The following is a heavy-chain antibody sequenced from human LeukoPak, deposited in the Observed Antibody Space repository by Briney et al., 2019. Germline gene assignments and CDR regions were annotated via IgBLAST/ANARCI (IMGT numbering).Heavy chain of an antibody. CDR3: ARDSRFVELPYYFDF. CDR1: GFTFSSSY. Sequence: GGSLRLSCAASGFTFSSSYMSWVRQAPGKGLVWGSVIYSNGNTFYSGSVKGRFTISRDNAKNSLYLQMNSLRAEDTAVYYCARDSRFVELPYYFDFWGQGTLVTVSS. D-gene: IGHD1-7*01. V-gene: IGHV3-53*01. CDR2: IYSNGNT. J-gene: IGHJ4*02.